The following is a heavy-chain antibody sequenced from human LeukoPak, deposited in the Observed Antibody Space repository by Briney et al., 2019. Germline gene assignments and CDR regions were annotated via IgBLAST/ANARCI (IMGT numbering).Heavy chain of an antibody. J-gene: IGHJ4*02. CDR1: GFTFSSHA. Sequence: GGSLRLSCAASGFTFSSHAMQWVRQAPGKGLEWVAVISYDGSNKYYADSVKGRFTISRDNSKNTLYLQMNSLRAEDTAVYYCARTVGSGSPPDNWGQGTLVTVSS. CDR3: ARTVGSGSPPDN. V-gene: IGHV3-30-3*01. CDR2: ISYDGSNK. D-gene: IGHD1-26*01.